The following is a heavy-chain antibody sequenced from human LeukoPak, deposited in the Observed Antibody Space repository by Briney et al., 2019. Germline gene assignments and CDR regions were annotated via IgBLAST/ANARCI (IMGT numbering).Heavy chain of an antibody. Sequence: PGGSLRHTCAASRFTFSSYEMNWVRQAPWKGLEWVSYISSSGSTIYYADSVKGRFTISRDNAKNSLYLQMNSLRAEDTAVYYCAVLQGRKYFDYWGQGTLVTVSS. CDR3: AVLQGRKYFDY. CDR2: ISSSGSTI. CDR1: RFTFSSYE. V-gene: IGHV3-48*03. J-gene: IGHJ4*02.